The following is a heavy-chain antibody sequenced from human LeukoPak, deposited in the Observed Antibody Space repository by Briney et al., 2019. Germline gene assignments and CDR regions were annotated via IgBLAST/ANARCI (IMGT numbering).Heavy chain of an antibody. V-gene: IGHV3-21*01. Sequence: GGSLRLSCAASGFTFSSYSMNWVRQAPGKGLEWVSSISSSSSYIYYADSVKGRLTTSRDNAKNSLYLQMNSLRAEDTAVYYCARVIGYSSGWYDYWGQGTLVTVSS. CDR2: ISSSSSYI. D-gene: IGHD6-19*01. CDR3: ARVIGYSSGWYDY. J-gene: IGHJ4*02. CDR1: GFTFSSYS.